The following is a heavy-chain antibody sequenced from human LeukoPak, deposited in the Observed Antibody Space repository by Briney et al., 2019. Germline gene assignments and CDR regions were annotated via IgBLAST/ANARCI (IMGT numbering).Heavy chain of an antibody. J-gene: IGHJ6*02. CDR3: ARTVTTTGYYYYYGMDV. V-gene: IGHV1-69*04. Sequence: ASVKVSCKASGGTFSSYAISWVRQAPGQGLEWMGRIIPILGIANYAQKFQGRVTITADKSTSTAYMELSSLRSEDTAVYYCARTVTTTGYYYYYGMDVWGQGTTVTVSS. CDR1: GGTFSSYA. CDR2: IIPILGIA. D-gene: IGHD4-17*01.